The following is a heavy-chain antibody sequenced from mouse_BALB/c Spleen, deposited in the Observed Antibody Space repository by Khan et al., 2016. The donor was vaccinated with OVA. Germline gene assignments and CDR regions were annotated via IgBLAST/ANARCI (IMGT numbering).Heavy chain of an antibody. CDR3: VRDGAYHRNDGWFAY. D-gene: IGHD2-14*01. CDR1: GYTFTSYT. V-gene: IGHV1-4*01. J-gene: IGHJ3*01. CDR2: INPSNGYT. Sequence: VQLQESGAELARPGASVKMSCKASGYTFTSYTIHWINLRPGQGLEWIGFINPSNGYTNYNQKFKDKATLTADKSSTTVYMQLSSLTSDDSAVYNCVRDGAYHRNDGWFAYWGQGTLVTVSA.